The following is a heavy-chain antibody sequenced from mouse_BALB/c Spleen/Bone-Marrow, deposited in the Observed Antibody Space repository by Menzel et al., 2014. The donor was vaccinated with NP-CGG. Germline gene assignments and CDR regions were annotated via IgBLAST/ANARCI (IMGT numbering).Heavy chain of an antibody. D-gene: IGHD2-12*01. CDR3: PLYSCAGPGFVY. V-gene: IGHV14-3*02. CDR2: IDPANGNT. J-gene: IGHJ3*01. CDR1: GFNIKDTY. Sequence: EVKLVESGAELVKPGASVKLSCTASGFNIKDTYMHWVKQRPEQGLEWIGRIDPANGNTKYDPKFQGKATITADTSSNTASLHLGCRPSGAPPVYSFPLYSCAGPGFVYWDQGARAT.